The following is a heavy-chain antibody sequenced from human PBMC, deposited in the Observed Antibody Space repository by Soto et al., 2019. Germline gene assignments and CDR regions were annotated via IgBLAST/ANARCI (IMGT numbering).Heavy chain of an antibody. CDR1: GYSFTSYW. J-gene: IGHJ6*02. Sequence: GESLKISCKGSGYSFTSYWISWVRQMPGKGLEWMGRIDPSDSYTNYSPSFQGHVTISADKSISTAYLQWSSLKASDTAMYYCAGGKGDSRSYYYGMDVWGQGTTVTVS. V-gene: IGHV5-10-1*01. CDR2: IDPSDSYT. CDR3: AGGKGDSRSYYYGMDV. D-gene: IGHD2-21*02.